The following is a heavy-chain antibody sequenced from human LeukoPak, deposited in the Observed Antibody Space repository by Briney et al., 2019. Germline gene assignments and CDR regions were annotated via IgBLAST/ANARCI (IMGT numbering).Heavy chain of an antibody. CDR3: ARGPGEMATIYGY. J-gene: IGHJ4*02. Sequence: PGGSLRLSCAASGFTFSSYEMTWVRQAPGKGLEWVSYIISSGSTIYYAESVKGRFTISRDNAKNSLYLQMNSLRAEDTAVYYCARGPGEMATIYGYWGQGTLVTVSS. CDR1: GFTFSSYE. CDR2: IISSGSTI. D-gene: IGHD5-24*01. V-gene: IGHV3-48*03.